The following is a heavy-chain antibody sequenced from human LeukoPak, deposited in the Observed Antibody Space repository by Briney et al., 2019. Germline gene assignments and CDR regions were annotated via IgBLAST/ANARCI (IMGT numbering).Heavy chain of an antibody. J-gene: IGHJ6*02. D-gene: IGHD3-10*01. CDR1: GYTFTGYY. CDR2: INPNSGGT. Sequence: ASVKVSCKASGYTFTGYYMHWVRQAPGQGLEWMGWINPNSGGTNYAQKFQGRVTMTRDTSISTAYMELSRLRSDDTAVYYCARDGGYYGSGSYYNVRGRYGMDVWGQGTTVTVSS. V-gene: IGHV1-2*02. CDR3: ARDGGYYGSGSYYNVRGRYGMDV.